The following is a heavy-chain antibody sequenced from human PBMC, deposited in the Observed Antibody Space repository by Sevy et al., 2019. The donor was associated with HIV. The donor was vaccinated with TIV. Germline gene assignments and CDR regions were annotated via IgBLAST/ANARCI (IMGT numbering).Heavy chain of an antibody. CDR2: IWYDGGFK. CDR1: GFTFSTYG. V-gene: IGHV3-33*01. D-gene: IGHD3-22*01. CDR3: ARGRYDSSDYHTNTNFDY. J-gene: IGHJ4*02. Sequence: GGSLRLSCAASGFTFSTYGMHWVRQAPGKGLEWVAAIWYDGGFKFNENSVVGRFTISRDNSKNTVFLQMNSLRAEDTAVYYCARGRYDSSDYHTNTNFDYWGQGTLVTVSS.